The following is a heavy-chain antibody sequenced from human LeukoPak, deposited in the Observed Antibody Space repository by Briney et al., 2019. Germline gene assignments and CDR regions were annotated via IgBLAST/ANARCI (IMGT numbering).Heavy chain of an antibody. J-gene: IGHJ4*02. D-gene: IGHD1-26*01. CDR1: GFTFSSHA. CDR3: ARDQSETYSIDY. Sequence: PGRSLRLSCAASGFTFSSHAMHWVRQAPGKGLEWVIFISYDGNKKYYAESVKGRFTISRDNSKHTVYLQMNSLRTEDTAVYYCARDQSETYSIDYWGQGTLVTASS. V-gene: IGHV3-30-3*01. CDR2: ISYDGNKK.